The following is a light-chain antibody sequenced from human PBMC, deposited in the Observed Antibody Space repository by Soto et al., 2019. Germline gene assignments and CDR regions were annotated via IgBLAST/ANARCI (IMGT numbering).Light chain of an antibody. CDR2: TSF. CDR3: QQAFSAEWT. V-gene: IGKV1-39*01. CDR1: QSIGTF. Sequence: IQMTQSPSSLSASVGDRVSIPCRASQSIGTFLNWYQQKPGEAPNVLIHTSFSLYSGVPSRFSGSGSGTDFTLTISSLQPEDFATYFCQQAFSAEWTFGQGTKVDVK. J-gene: IGKJ1*01.